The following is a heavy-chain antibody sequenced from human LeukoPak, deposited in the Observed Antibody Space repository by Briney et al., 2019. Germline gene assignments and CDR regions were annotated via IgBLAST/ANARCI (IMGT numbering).Heavy chain of an antibody. J-gene: IGHJ6*02. CDR3: ARRDTGYSYGYGRYYGMDV. CDR1: GYTFTSYD. CDR2: MNPNSGNT. D-gene: IGHD5-18*01. V-gene: IGHV1-8*01. Sequence: GASVKVSCKASGYTFTSYDINWVRQATGQGLEWMGWMNPNSGNTGYAQKFQGRVTMTRNTSISTAYMELSSLRSEDTAVYYCARRDTGYSYGYGRYYGMDVWGQGTTVTVSS.